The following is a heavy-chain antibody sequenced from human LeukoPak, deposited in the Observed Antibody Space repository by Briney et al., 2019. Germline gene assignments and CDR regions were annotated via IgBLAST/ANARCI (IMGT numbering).Heavy chain of an antibody. CDR2: IIPILGTA. D-gene: IGHD3-9*01. J-gene: IGHJ6*04. CDR1: GGTLRSYA. V-gene: IGHV1-69*06. Sequence: GSSVKVSCKASGGTLRSYAISWVRQAPGQGLEGMGGIIPILGTANYAQKFQGRVTITAAKSTSTAHMELSSLRSEDTAVYYCSGSISTGYYTGRVDHYYYGTDGWGKGTTVTASS. CDR3: SGSISTGYYTGRVDHYYYGTDG.